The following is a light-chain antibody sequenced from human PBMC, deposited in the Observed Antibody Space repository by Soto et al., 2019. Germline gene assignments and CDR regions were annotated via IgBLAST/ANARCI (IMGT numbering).Light chain of an antibody. J-gene: IGKJ4*01. CDR1: QSVGNN. Sequence: EIVMTQSPVTLSVSPGERATLSCRASQSVGNNLDWYQQKPGQAPGLLISGASTRASGIPARFSGIGSGTEFTITISSLPSEDFAIYYCQQYDDWPQLTFGGGTKLEIK. CDR2: GAS. CDR3: QQYDDWPQLT. V-gene: IGKV3-15*01.